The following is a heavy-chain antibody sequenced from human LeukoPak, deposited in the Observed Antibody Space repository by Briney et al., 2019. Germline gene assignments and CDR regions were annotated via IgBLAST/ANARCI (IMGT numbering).Heavy chain of an antibody. Sequence: PGGSLRLSCAASGFTFSSYGIHWVRQAPGKGLEWVAVISYDGSNKYYADSVKGRFTISRDNSKNTLYLQMNSLRAEDTAVYYCAKDFWSGYSPYYFDYWGQGTLVTVSS. J-gene: IGHJ4*02. CDR3: AKDFWSGYSPYYFDY. CDR2: ISYDGSNK. V-gene: IGHV3-30*18. D-gene: IGHD3-3*01. CDR1: GFTFSSYG.